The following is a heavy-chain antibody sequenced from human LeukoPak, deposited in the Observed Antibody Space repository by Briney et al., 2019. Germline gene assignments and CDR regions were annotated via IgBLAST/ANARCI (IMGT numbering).Heavy chain of an antibody. Sequence: GRSLRLSCAASGFTFSHYAMHWVRQAPGKGLEWVAVMSSDGNKNYYADSVKGRFTISRDNSKDTLYLQMNSLRAEDTAVYYCAREADYVAYFDYWGQGTLVTVSS. D-gene: IGHD4-17*01. J-gene: IGHJ4*02. CDR1: GFTFSHYA. CDR3: AREADYVAYFDY. V-gene: IGHV3-30*04. CDR2: MSSDGNKN.